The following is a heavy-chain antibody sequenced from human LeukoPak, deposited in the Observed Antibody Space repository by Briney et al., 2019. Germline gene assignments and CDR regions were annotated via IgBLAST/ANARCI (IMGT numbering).Heavy chain of an antibody. CDR1: GFTFSSYW. Sequence: GGSLRPSCAASGFTFSSYWMSWVRQAPGKGLEWVANIKQDGSEKYYVDSVKGRFTISRDNAKNSLYLQMNSLRAEDTAVYYCARVPYSSGWYGDYWGQGTLVTVSS. D-gene: IGHD6-19*01. J-gene: IGHJ4*02. V-gene: IGHV3-7*03. CDR2: IKQDGSEK. CDR3: ARVPYSSGWYGDY.